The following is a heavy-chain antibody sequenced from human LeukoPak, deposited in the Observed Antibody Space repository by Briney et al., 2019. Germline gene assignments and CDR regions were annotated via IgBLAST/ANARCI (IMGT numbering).Heavy chain of an antibody. CDR3: ARDSNGANSGRAFDI. D-gene: IGHD4-23*01. CDR1: GGSISSYY. J-gene: IGHJ3*02. Sequence: SETLCLTCTVSGGSISSYYRTWIRQPAGEGLEWIGRIYSSESTNYNPSLKSRVTMSVDTSKNQISLKLSSVSAADTAVYYCARDSNGANSGRAFDIWGQGTMVTVSS. CDR2: IYSSEST. V-gene: IGHV4-4*07.